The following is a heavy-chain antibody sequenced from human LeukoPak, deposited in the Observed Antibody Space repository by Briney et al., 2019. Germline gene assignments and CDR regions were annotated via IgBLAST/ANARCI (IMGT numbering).Heavy chain of an antibody. CDR3: ARDGGSGADY. V-gene: IGHV3-7*01. Sequence: GGSLRLSCATSGFTFNNYYMTWVRQAPGKGLEWVAHIMEDGSEKHYVDSVKGRFTISRDNAKNSLYLQMNSLRAEDTAVYYCARDGGSGADYWGQGTLVSVSS. CDR2: IMEDGSEK. CDR1: GFTFNNYY. J-gene: IGHJ4*02. D-gene: IGHD3-16*01.